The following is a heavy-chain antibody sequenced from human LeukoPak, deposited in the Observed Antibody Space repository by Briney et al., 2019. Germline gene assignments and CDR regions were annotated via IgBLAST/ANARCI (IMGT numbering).Heavy chain of an antibody. CDR1: GGSIRSYY. CDR2: INTSGTT. V-gene: IGHV4-4*09. J-gene: IGHJ5*01. D-gene: IGHD1-7*01. Sequence: PSETLSLTCTVSGGSIRSYYWSWIRQAPGKGLEWIGYINTSGTTNYNPSLKSRVTMSVDTSKNQFSLKLSSVTAADTAVYYCARGKWNYEQEKNNWFDSWGQGTLVTVSS. CDR3: ARGKWNYEQEKNNWFDS.